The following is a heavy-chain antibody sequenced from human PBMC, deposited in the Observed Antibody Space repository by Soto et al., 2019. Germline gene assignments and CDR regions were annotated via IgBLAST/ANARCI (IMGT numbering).Heavy chain of an antibody. CDR2: ISGSGGST. J-gene: IGHJ5*02. D-gene: IGHD6-13*01. Sequence: GGSLRLSCAASGFTFSSYAMSWVRQAPGKGLEWVSAISGSGGSTYYADSVKGRFTISRDNSKTTLYLQMNSLRAEDTAIYYCAKDRIAAAGTNWFDPWGQGTLVTVSS. CDR1: GFTFSSYA. V-gene: IGHV3-23*01. CDR3: AKDRIAAAGTNWFDP.